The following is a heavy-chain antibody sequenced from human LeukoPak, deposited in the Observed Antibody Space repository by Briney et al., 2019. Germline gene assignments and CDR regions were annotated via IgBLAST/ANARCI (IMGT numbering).Heavy chain of an antibody. J-gene: IGHJ4*02. V-gene: IGHV3-7*01. D-gene: IGHD5-12*01. CDR3: ARDSGYGRY. Sequence: GGSLRLSCAASGFTFSSYLMSWVRQAPGKGLEWVANIKEDGSEKQYVDSVKGRITISRDNAKNSLYLQMNSLRAEDTAVCYCARDSGYGRYWGQGTLVTVSS. CDR1: GFTFSSYL. CDR2: IKEDGSEK.